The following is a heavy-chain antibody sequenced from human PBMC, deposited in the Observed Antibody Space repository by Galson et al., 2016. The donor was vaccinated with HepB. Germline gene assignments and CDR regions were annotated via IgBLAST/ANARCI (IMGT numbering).Heavy chain of an antibody. D-gene: IGHD4-17*01. J-gene: IGHJ4*02. CDR3: ARDRVNDYGDFYFDN. CDR2: IIPVFGTA. V-gene: IGHV1-69*06. CDR1: VGTFSSYG. Sequence: SVKVSCKASVGTFSSYGISWVRQAPGQGLEWMGGIIPVFGTANYAQKFQGRVTITADKPTSTAYMELSSLRSEDTAVYYCARDRVNDYGDFYFDNWGQGTLVTVSS.